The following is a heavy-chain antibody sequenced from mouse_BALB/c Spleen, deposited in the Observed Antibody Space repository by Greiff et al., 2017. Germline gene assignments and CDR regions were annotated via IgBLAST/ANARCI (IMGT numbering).Heavy chain of an antibody. V-gene: IGHV1-87*01. CDR1: GYTFTSYW. CDR3: ARGGWDYFDY. D-gene: IGHD3-2*02. J-gene: IGHJ2*01. Sequence: VQLVESGAELARPGASVKLSCKASGYTFTSYWMQWVKQRPGQGLEWIGAIYPGDGDTRYTQKFKGKATLTADKSSSTAYMQLSSLASEDSAVYYCARGGWDYFDYWGQGTTLTVSA. CDR2: IYPGDGDT.